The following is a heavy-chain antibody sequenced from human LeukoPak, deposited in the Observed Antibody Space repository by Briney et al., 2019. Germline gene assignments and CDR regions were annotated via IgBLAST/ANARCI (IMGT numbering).Heavy chain of an antibody. Sequence: ASVKVSCKASGYTFTSYYMHWVRQAPGQGLEWMGIINPSGGSTSYAQKFQGRVTMTRDTSTSIVYMEPSSLRSEDTAVYYCARAVGTTATNYWGQGTLVTVSS. V-gene: IGHV1-46*01. CDR1: GYTFTSYY. J-gene: IGHJ4*02. CDR2: INPSGGST. CDR3: ARAVGTTATNY. D-gene: IGHD1-26*01.